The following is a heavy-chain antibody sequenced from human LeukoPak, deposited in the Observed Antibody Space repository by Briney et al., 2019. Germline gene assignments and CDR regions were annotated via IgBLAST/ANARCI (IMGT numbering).Heavy chain of an antibody. J-gene: IGHJ5*02. D-gene: IGHD2-15*01. CDR2: IIPIFGTA. CDR1: GGTFISYA. Sequence: SVKVSCKASGGTFISYAISWVRQAPGQGLEWMGGIIPIFGTANYAQKFQGRVTITADESTSTAYMELSSLRSEDTAVYYCAGDGYCSGGSCYQNWFDPWGQGTLVTVSS. CDR3: AGDGYCSGGSCYQNWFDP. V-gene: IGHV1-69*13.